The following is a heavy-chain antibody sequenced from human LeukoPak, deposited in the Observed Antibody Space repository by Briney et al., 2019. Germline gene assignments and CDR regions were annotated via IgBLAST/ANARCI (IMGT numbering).Heavy chain of an antibody. CDR3: ARGGGIAAAGTDYFDY. CDR2: IIPIFGIA. V-gene: IGHV1-69*04. D-gene: IGHD6-13*01. J-gene: IGHJ4*02. Sequence: SVKVSCKASGGTFSSYAISWVRQAPGQGLEWMGRIIPIFGIANYAQKFQGRVTITADKSTSTAYMELSSLRSEDTAVYYCARGGGIAAAGTDYFDYWGREPWSPSPQ. CDR1: GGTFSSYA.